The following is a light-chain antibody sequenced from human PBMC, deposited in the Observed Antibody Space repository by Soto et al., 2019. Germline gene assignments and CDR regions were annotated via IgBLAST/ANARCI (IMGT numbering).Light chain of an antibody. CDR2: VVS. V-gene: IGKV2-29*03. CDR1: RRLLHSTGRAY. J-gene: IGKJ2*01. Sequence: DIVMTQTPLSLSVTPGQSASISCKSSRRLLHSTGRAYWSWYVQKSGQTPQRLIHVVSGRFTGVPDRFSGSGAGTDFTLKISRVETEDAGIFYCMQSGDQLTFGQGTKLEIK. CDR3: MQSGDQLT.